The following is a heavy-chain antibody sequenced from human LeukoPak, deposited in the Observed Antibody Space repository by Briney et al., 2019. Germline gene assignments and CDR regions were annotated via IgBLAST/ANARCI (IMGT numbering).Heavy chain of an antibody. CDR1: GGSISSGGFY. CDR2: IYYSGST. J-gene: IGHJ3*02. CDR3: ARDRVVGNSGFAFDI. Sequence: SETLSLTCTVSGGSISSGGFYWSWIRQHPGKGLEWIGYIYYSGSTYYNPSLKSRVTISVDTSKNQFSLKLSSVTAADTAVYYCARDRVVGNSGFAFDIWGQGTMVTVSS. D-gene: IGHD5-12*01. V-gene: IGHV4-31*03.